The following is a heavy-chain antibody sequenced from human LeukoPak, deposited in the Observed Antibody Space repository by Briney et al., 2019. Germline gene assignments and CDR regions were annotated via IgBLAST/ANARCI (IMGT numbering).Heavy chain of an antibody. V-gene: IGHV3-NL1*01. Sequence: GGSLRLSCAASGFTFSSYGMHWVRQAPGKGLEWVSGITARADSTYYADSVKGRFTISRDNSKNTLYLQMNSLRAEDTAVYYCARDLIMTTVTTSPDYWGQGTLVTVSS. CDR3: ARDLIMTTVTTSPDY. CDR2: ITARADST. J-gene: IGHJ4*02. CDR1: GFTFSSYG. D-gene: IGHD4-17*01.